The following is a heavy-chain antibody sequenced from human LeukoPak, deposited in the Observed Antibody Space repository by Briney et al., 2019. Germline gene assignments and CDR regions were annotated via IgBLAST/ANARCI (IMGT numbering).Heavy chain of an antibody. CDR2: IIPIFGTA. D-gene: IGHD6-13*01. Sequence: SVKVSCKASGGTFSSYAISWVRQAPGQGLEWMGGIIPIFGTANYAQKFQGRVTITADESTSTAYMELSSLRSEDTAVYYCARGASSSWYVFGAFDICGQGTMVTVSS. CDR3: ARGASSSWYVFGAFDI. J-gene: IGHJ3*02. V-gene: IGHV1-69*13. CDR1: GGTFSSYA.